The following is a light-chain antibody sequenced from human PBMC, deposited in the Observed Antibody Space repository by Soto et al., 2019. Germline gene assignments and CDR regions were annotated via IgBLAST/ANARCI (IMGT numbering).Light chain of an antibody. CDR3: QQYNSAPNT. J-gene: IGKJ4*01. CDR2: DAS. V-gene: IGKV1-27*01. Sequence: DVRMTQSPSSLSASVGDRVTITCRASQAIANYLAWYQQKPGQVPALLIYDASTRESGVPDRFSGSASGTDFTLTISSLQPEDFATYYCQQYNSAPNTFGGGTKVEMK. CDR1: QAIANY.